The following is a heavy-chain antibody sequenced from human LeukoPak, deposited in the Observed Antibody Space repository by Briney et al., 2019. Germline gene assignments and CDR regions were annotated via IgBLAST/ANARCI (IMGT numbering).Heavy chain of an antibody. Sequence: PGGSLRLSCAASGFTFSSYGMHWVRQAPGKGLEWVAFIRYDGSNKYYADSVKGRFTISRDNSKNTLYLQMNSLRAEDTAVYYCATLTIFGVEPSGWGRGTLVTVSS. V-gene: IGHV3-30*02. CDR2: IRYDGSNK. CDR1: GFTFSSYG. CDR3: ATLTIFGVEPSG. J-gene: IGHJ2*01. D-gene: IGHD3-3*01.